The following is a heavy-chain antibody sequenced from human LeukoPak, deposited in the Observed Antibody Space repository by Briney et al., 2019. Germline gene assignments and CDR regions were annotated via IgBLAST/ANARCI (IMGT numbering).Heavy chain of an antibody. CDR2: ISYDGSNK. CDR1: GFTFSSYA. J-gene: IGHJ5*02. D-gene: IGHD3-10*01. Sequence: PGGSLRLSCAASGFTFSSYAMHWARQAPGKGLEWVAVISYDGSNKYYADSVKGRFTISRDNSKNTLYLQMNSLRAEDTAVYYCARGGEAWFDPWGPGTLVTVSS. V-gene: IGHV3-30-3*01. CDR3: ARGGEAWFDP.